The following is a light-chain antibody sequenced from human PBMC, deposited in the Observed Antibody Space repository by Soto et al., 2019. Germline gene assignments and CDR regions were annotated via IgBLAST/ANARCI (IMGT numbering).Light chain of an antibody. V-gene: IGKV3-20*01. CDR2: GAF. CDR3: HQYSRSPET. J-gene: IGKJ1*01. Sequence: EIVLTQSPAILSLFPGERANLSCRPSETVNSAYLAWYQQRPGQAPRLLMYGAFNRSRGIPDRFSGSGSGADFTLTINGLQPADFGVYYCHQYSRSPETLGQGTKVDIK. CDR1: ETVNSAY.